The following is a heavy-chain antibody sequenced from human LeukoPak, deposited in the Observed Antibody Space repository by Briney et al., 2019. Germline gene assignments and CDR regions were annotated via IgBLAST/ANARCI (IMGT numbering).Heavy chain of an antibody. V-gene: IGHV3-30-3*01. D-gene: IGHD4-17*01. CDR2: ISYDGSNK. CDR3: AREGDYLIDY. CDR1: GFTFSSYA. Sequence: AGGSLRLSRAASGFTFSSYAMHWVRQAPGKGLEWVAVISYDGSNKYYADSVKGRFTISRDSSKNTLYLQMNSLRAEDTAVYYCAREGDYLIDYWGQGTLVTVSS. J-gene: IGHJ4*02.